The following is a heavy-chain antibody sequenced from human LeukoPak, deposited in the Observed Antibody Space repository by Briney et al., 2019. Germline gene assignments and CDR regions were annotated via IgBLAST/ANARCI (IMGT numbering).Heavy chain of an antibody. CDR3: AKDLYYYDSSGYYHY. CDR1: GFTFSSYA. V-gene: IGHV3-23*01. CDR2: ISGSGGST. J-gene: IGHJ4*02. Sequence: GGSLRLSCAASGFTFSSYAMSWVRQAPGKGLEWVSAISGSGGSTYYADSVKGRFTISRDNSKNTLYLQMNCLRAEDTAVYYCAKDLYYYDSSGYYHYWGQGTLVTVSS. D-gene: IGHD3-22*01.